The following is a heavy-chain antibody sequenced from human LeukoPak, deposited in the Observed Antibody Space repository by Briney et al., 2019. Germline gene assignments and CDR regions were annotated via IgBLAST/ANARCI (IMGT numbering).Heavy chain of an antibody. D-gene: IGHD3-22*01. V-gene: IGHV1-18*01. J-gene: IGHJ4*02. CDR2: ISAYNGNT. CDR1: GYTFTSYG. Sequence: ASVKVSCEASGYTFTSYGISWVRQAPGQGLEWMGWISAYNGNTNYAQKLQGRVTMTTDTSTSTAYMELRSLRSDDTAVYYCARYYYDSSGYHPGHFDYWGQGTLVTVSS. CDR3: ARYYYDSSGYHPGHFDY.